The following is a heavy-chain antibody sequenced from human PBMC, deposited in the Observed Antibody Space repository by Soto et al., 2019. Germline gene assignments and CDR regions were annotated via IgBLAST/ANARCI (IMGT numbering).Heavy chain of an antibody. CDR2: ISHDGSNK. Sequence: QVQLVESGGGVVQPGRSLRLSCAASGFTFSAYGMHWVRQAPGKGLDWVALISHDGSNKYYPDSVKGRFTISRDNSKNTLYPQMNSLRPEDTAVYYCAAGLYFFDYCGQGTLVTVSS. CDR1: GFTFSAYG. J-gene: IGHJ4*02. V-gene: IGHV3-30*03. D-gene: IGHD6-13*01. CDR3: AAGLYFFDY.